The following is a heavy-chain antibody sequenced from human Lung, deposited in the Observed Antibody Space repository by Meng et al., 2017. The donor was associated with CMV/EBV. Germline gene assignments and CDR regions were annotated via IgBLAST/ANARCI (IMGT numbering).Heavy chain of an antibody. CDR3: AKGAVGATTSYYFDY. D-gene: IGHD1-26*01. CDR2: IWHDGSKK. V-gene: IGHV3-33*06. CDR1: GLTLSSYG. J-gene: IGHJ4*02. Sequence: SGLTLSSYGMHWVRQAPGKGLEWVAFIWHDGSKKYYTDSVKGRVTISRDNSKNTLYLEVNSLSGEDTAVYYCAKGAVGATTSYYFDYWGQGTLVTVSS.